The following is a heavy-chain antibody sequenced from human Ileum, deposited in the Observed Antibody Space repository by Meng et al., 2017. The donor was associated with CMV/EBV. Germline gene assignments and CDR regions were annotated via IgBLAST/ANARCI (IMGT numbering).Heavy chain of an antibody. Sequence: EVVWVVSGGGLIQPGGSLRLSVESSGVPVSSNYMSWVRQAPGKGLEWVSGLYSGGSAYYAGSVKGRFTISRDNSKNTLYLQMNSLRAEDTAVYFCARERGDTATSYFDYWGQGTLVTVSS. J-gene: IGHJ4*02. CDR3: ARERGDTATSYFDY. D-gene: IGHD5-18*01. CDR2: LYSGGSA. V-gene: IGHV3-53*01. CDR1: GVPVSSNY.